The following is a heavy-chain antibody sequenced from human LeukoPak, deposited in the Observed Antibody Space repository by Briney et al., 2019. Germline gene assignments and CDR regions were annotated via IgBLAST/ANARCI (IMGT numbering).Heavy chain of an antibody. J-gene: IGHJ4*02. CDR3: GNGDYGGPKPGFDY. Sequence: TGGSLRLSCAASGFTFSSYGMHWVRQAPGKGLEWVAFIRYDGSNKYYADSVRGRFTISRDNSKNTLYLQMNSLRAEDTAVYYCGNGDYGGPKPGFDYWGQGTLVTVSS. D-gene: IGHD4-23*01. CDR2: IRYDGSNK. V-gene: IGHV3-30*02. CDR1: GFTFSSYG.